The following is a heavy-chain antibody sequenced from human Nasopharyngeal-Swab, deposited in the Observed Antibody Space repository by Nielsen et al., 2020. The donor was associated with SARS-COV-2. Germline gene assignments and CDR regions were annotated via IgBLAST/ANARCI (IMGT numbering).Heavy chain of an antibody. Sequence: GESLKISCKGFGYTFTRHWIGWVRQMPGKGLEWMGRIDPSDSYTNYSPSFQGHVTISADKSISTAYLQWSSLKASDTAMYYCARHFWNDEYYFDYWGHGTLVTVSS. D-gene: IGHD1-1*01. CDR3: ARHFWNDEYYFDY. CDR2: IDPSDSYT. CDR1: GYTFTRHW. J-gene: IGHJ4*01. V-gene: IGHV5-10-1*01.